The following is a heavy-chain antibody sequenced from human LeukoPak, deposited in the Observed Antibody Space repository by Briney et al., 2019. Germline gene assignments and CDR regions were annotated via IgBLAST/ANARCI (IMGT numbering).Heavy chain of an antibody. CDR3: ARLPYYYGSGSPLGPFDY. Sequence: GESLKISCKGSGYSFTSYWIGWVRQMPGKGLEWMGIIYPGDSDTRYSPSFQGQVTISADKSISTAYLQWSSLKASDTAMYYCARLPYYYGSGSPLGPFDYWGQGTLVTVSS. V-gene: IGHV5-51*01. J-gene: IGHJ4*02. D-gene: IGHD3-10*01. CDR1: GYSFTSYW. CDR2: IYPGDSDT.